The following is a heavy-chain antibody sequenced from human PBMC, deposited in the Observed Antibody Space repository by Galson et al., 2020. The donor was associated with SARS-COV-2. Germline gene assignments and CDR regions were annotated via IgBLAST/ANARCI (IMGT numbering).Heavy chain of an antibody. J-gene: IGHJ6*02. CDR2: ISSSSSYT. CDR3: ASLPADCSSTSCYYYYYGMDV. V-gene: IGHV3-21*01. Sequence: GESLKISCAASGFTFSSYSMNWVRQAPGKGLEWVSSISSSSSYTYYADSVKGRFTISRDNAKNSLYLQMNSLRAEDTAVYYCASLPADCSSTSCYYYYYGMDVWGQGTTVTVSS. D-gene: IGHD2-2*01. CDR1: GFTFSSYS.